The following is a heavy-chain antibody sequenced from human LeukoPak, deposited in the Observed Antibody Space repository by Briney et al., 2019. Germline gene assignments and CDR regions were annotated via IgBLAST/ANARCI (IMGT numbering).Heavy chain of an antibody. D-gene: IGHD3-10*01. CDR1: GFTFSNYG. J-gene: IGHJ3*02. CDR3: ARGRSITLLRGVAMSDGFDI. Sequence: PGGSLRLSCAASGFTFSNYGMNWVRQAPGKGLEWVSFTDTSGRDVYYGDSVKGRFTLSRDNAKNLLFLQIKGLRDAETALYYCARGRSITLLRGVAMSDGFDIWGQGAMVAVSS. CDR2: TDTSGRDV. V-gene: IGHV3-21*05.